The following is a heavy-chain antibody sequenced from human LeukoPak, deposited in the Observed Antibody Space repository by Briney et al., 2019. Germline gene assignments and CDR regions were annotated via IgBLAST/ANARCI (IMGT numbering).Heavy chain of an antibody. CDR1: GYTFTDYY. J-gene: IGHJ4*02. CDR3: ARIDFWSGYCLDY. V-gene: IGHV1-2*07. CDR2: INPSSGAT. Sequence: ASVKVSCKASGYTFTDYYMHWVRQAPGQGHEWMGWINPSSGATNYAHKFQGRVTMTRDTSITTASMELSRLRPDDTAVYYCARIDFWSGYCLDYWGQGTLVTVSS. D-gene: IGHD3-3*01.